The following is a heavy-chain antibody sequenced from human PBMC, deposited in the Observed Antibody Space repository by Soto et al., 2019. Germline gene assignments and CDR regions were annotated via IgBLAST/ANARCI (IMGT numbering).Heavy chain of an antibody. V-gene: IGHV3-48*03. CDR1: GFTFSSYE. Sequence: EVQLVESGGGSVQPGGSLRLSCAASGFTFSSYEMNWVRQAPGKGLEWVSYISSSGSTIYYADSVKGRFTISRDNAKNSLYLQMNSLRAEDTAVYYCARVGGSYGDFDYWGQGTLVTVSS. J-gene: IGHJ4*02. CDR2: ISSSGSTI. D-gene: IGHD1-26*01. CDR3: ARVGGSYGDFDY.